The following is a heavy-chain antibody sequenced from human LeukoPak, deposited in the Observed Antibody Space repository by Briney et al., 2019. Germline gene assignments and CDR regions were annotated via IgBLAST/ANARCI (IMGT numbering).Heavy chain of an antibody. V-gene: IGHV2-5*01. Sequence: SGPTLVKPTQTLTLTCTFSGFSLGTRGVGVGWIRQPPGKALEWLALIYWYDDKRYSPSLKSRLTITKDTSNNQVVPTMTNMDPVDTATYYCAYRRGNWNYFGAHFDYWGQGTLVTVSS. CDR2: IYWYDDK. J-gene: IGHJ4*02. CDR3: AYRRGNWNYFGAHFDY. D-gene: IGHD1-7*01. CDR1: GFSLGTRGVG.